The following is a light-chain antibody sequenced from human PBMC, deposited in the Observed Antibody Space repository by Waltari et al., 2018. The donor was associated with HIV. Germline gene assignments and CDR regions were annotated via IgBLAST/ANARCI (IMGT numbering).Light chain of an antibody. CDR3: SSYSSGTTLWL. V-gene: IGLV2-14*01. CDR1: NSDIGGYAY. Sequence: QSALTQPASVSGSPGQSITISCPGTNSDIGGYAYVSWYQQIPSGAPKLILYEVTTRPSGVAHRFSGSKAGSTASLTISGLQSEDEAVYYCSSYSSGTTLWLFGGGTQLTVL. CDR2: EVT. J-gene: IGLJ3*02.